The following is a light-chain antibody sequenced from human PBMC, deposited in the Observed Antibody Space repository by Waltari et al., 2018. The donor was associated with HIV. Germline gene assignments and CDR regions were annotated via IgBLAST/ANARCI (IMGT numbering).Light chain of an antibody. Sequence: EIVLTQSPGTLSLSPGERATLSCRASQTVSNNYLAWYQQKPGQAPRLLIYGASSRATGIPDRFSGSGSGTDFTLTISRLEPEDFAVYYCQQFGTSYTFGQGTK. CDR3: QQFGTSYT. CDR1: QTVSNNY. V-gene: IGKV3-20*01. J-gene: IGKJ2*01. CDR2: GAS.